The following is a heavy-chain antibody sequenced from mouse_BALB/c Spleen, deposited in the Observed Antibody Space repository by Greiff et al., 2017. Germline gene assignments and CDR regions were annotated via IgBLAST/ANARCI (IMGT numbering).Heavy chain of an antibody. CDR1: GYTFTSYY. V-gene: IGHV1S81*02. CDR3: TRGDYDPAWFAY. J-gene: IGHJ3*01. CDR2: INPSNGGT. D-gene: IGHD2-4*01. Sequence: QVQLKQSGAELVKPGASVKLSCKASGYTFTSYYMYWVKQRPGQGLEWIGEINPSNGGTNFNEKFKSKATLTVDKSSSTAYMQLSSLTSEDSAVYYCTRGDYDPAWFAYWGQGTLVTVSA.